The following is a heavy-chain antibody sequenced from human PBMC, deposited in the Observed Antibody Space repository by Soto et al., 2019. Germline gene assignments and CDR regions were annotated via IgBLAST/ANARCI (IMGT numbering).Heavy chain of an antibody. CDR3: APHVSCSGGSCQYDAFAI. D-gene: IGHD2-15*01. CDR2: VTADGGT. CDR1: GFTVSSHA. Sequence: EVQVLESGGGLVQPGGSLRLSCEGSGFTVSSHAMTWIRQAPGKGPEWVSTVTADGGTYYADSVKGRFPMSRDTSEHTLYLQMNSLGAEDTAAYYCAPHVSCSGGSCQYDAFAIRGQGTMVTVSS. J-gene: IGHJ3*02. V-gene: IGHV3-23*01.